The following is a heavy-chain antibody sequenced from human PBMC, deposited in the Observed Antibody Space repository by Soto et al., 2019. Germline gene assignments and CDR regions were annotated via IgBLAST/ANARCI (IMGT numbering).Heavy chain of an antibody. CDR1: GGTFSSYA. D-gene: IGHD6-6*01. Sequence: GASVKVSCKASGGTFSSYAISWVRQAPGQGLEWMGGIIPTFGTANYAQKFQGRVTITADESTSTAYMELSSLRSEDTAVYYCARGKAARPRGYYYYGMDVWGQGXTVTVSS. CDR2: IIPTFGTA. J-gene: IGHJ6*02. V-gene: IGHV1-69*13. CDR3: ARGKAARPRGYYYYGMDV.